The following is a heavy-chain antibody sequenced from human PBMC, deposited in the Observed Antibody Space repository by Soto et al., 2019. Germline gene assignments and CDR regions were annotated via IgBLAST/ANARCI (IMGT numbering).Heavy chain of an antibody. D-gene: IGHD2-2*01. CDR1: GGSISSSSYY. Sequence: SETLSLTCTVSGGSISSSSYYWGWIRQPPGKGLEWIGSIYYSGSTYYNPSLKSRVTISVDTSKNQFSLKLSSVTAADTAVYWGFVVRGYYYYGMDVWGQGTTVTVSS. CDR2: IYYSGST. CDR3: FVVRGYYYYGMDV. V-gene: IGHV4-39*01. J-gene: IGHJ6*02.